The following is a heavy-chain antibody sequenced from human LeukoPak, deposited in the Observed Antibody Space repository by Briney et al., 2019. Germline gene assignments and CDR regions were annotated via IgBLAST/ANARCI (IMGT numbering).Heavy chain of an antibody. CDR1: GFTFSNYW. V-gene: IGHV3-7*01. D-gene: IGHD2-15*01. CDR2: IKQDGSEK. CDR3: ARDRWELLSNSYHYCGLDV. J-gene: IGHJ6*02. Sequence: GGSLRLSCAASGFTFSNYWMSWVRQAPGKGLEWVANIKQDGSEKCYVDSVKGRLTISRDNAKNSLYLQMNSLRAEDTAVYYXARDRWELLSNSYHYCGLDVWGQGTTVTVSS.